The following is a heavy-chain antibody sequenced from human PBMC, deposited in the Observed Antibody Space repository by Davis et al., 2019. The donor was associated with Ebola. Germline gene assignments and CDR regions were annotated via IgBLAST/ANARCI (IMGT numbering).Heavy chain of an antibody. J-gene: IGHJ6*02. D-gene: IGHD6-25*01. CDR2: IIPIFGAA. CDR3: ARAPDLRVTAAGHPYYYYGMDL. CDR1: GGAFISHG. V-gene: IGHV1-69*06. Sequence: SVKVSCKAPGGAFISHGINWVRQAPGQGLEWMGGIIPIFGAANYAQKFQDRVTITADKSTDTGYMELNSLKSEDTAVYFCARAPDLRVTAAGHPYYYYGMDLWGQGTTVIVSS.